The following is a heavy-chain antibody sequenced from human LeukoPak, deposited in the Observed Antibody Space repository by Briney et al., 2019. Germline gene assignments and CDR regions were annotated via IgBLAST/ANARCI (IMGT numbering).Heavy chain of an antibody. CDR1: GYSISSGYY. Sequence: PSETLSLTCTVSGYSISSGYYWGWIRQPPGKGLEWIGSIYHSGSTYYNPSLKSRVTISVDTSKNQFSLKLSSVTAADTAVYYCAREEMGVPAASPYYYYYYMDVWGKGTTVTVSS. CDR2: IYHSGST. V-gene: IGHV4-38-2*02. D-gene: IGHD2-2*01. CDR3: AREEMGVPAASPYYYYYYMDV. J-gene: IGHJ6*03.